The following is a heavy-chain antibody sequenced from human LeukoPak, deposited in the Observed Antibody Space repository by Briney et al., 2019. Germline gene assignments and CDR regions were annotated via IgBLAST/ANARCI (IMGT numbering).Heavy chain of an antibody. CDR1: VGPISPYF. J-gene: IGHJ5*02. CDR2: ISYTGST. V-gene: IGHV4-59*01. Sequence: PSDTLSLPCTVSVGPISPYFWRWIPQAPGKGLEWVGYISYTGSTNYYTSPKSRVTISVGTSKNHFSLQLSSVTAAGTAVYYWAGDDYRGVTNFDPWGQGALVTVSS. CDR3: AGDDYRGVTNFDP. D-gene: IGHD3-10*01.